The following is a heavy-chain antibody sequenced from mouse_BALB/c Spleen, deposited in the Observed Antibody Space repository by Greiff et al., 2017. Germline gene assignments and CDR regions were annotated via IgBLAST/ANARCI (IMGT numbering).Heavy chain of an antibody. J-gene: IGHJ2*01. CDR3: AREKDYYRYDDFDY. CDR2: IYPYNGGT. D-gene: IGHD2-14*01. Sequence: EVQLQQSGPELVKPGASVKISCKASGYTFTDYNMHWVKQSHGKSLEWIGYIYPYNGGTGYNQKFKSKATLTVDNSSSTAYMELRSLTSEDSAVYYCAREKDYYRYDDFDYWGQGTTLTVSS. CDR1: GYTFTDYN. V-gene: IGHV1S29*02.